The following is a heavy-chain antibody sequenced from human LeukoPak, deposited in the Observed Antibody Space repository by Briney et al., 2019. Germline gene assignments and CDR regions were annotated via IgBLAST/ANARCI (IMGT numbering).Heavy chain of an antibody. CDR2: ISSAGTT. Sequence: GGSLRLSCAASAFTVTSSYMSWVRQAPGKVLGWVSIISSAGTTYYADSVKGRFTISRANSKNTLYLQMNSRRAEATAVYYCAKDVVPAAMLGWFDPWGQGTLVTVSS. D-gene: IGHD2-2*01. CDR3: AKDVVPAAMLGWFDP. J-gene: IGHJ5*02. V-gene: IGHV3-66*01. CDR1: AFTVTSSY.